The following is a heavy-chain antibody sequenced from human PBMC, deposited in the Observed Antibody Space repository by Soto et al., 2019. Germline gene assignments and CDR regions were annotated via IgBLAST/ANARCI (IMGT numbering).Heavy chain of an antibody. CDR3: ATMSGSSWSLFDP. V-gene: IGHV4-39*01. Sequence: PSETLSLTCTVSGGSISTSSYSWGWIRQPPGKGLEWIGSIFYMGGTYYSPSLKSRVTVSLDTSKNQFSLKLTSVASADTAVYYCATMSGSSWSLFDPWGRGTLVTVSS. CDR1: GGSISTSSYS. D-gene: IGHD6-6*01. CDR2: IFYMGGT. J-gene: IGHJ5*02.